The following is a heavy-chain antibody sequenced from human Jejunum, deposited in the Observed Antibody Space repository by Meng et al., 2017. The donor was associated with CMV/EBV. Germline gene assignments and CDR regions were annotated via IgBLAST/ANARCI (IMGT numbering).Heavy chain of an antibody. J-gene: IGHJ6*02. CDR3: AKDHDIVTGKDYYYAMDV. D-gene: IGHD3-9*01. Sequence: YGMHWVRQAHGKGLERVSFMRYDGTKIYYADSVKGRFTISRDNSRKVLYLQMNSLRLEDTAVYYCAKDHDIVTGKDYYYAMDVWGQGTTVTVSS. CDR2: MRYDGTKI. CDR1: YG. V-gene: IGHV3-30*02.